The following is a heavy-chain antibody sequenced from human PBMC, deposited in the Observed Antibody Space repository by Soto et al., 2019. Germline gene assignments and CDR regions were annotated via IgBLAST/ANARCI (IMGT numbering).Heavy chain of an antibody. V-gene: IGHV4-39*01. CDR1: GGSVSSSSYY. D-gene: IGHD2-2*01. J-gene: IGHJ6*02. CDR3: TRHIVLSPGAPPDGMDV. CDR2: IYHSGTT. Sequence: PSETLSLTCNVSGGSVSSSSYYWGWIRQPPGKGLEWVGSIYHSGTTYYNPSLKSRLTISEDTSKNQFSLKLSSVTAADTAVYYCTRHIVLSPGAPPDGMDVWGQGTTVTVSS.